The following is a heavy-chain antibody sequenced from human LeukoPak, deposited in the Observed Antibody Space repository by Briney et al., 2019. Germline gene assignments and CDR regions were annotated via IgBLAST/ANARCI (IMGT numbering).Heavy chain of an antibody. J-gene: IGHJ4*02. CDR1: GGSISSYH. Sequence: SETLSLTCTVSGGSISSYHWSWIRQPPGKGLEWIGYIYYSGSTNYKPSLKSRVTISVDTSKNQFSLKLSSVTAADTAVYYCARHGDVGADFDYWGQGTLVTVSS. CDR2: IYYSGST. D-gene: IGHD1-26*01. CDR3: ARHGDVGADFDY. V-gene: IGHV4-59*08.